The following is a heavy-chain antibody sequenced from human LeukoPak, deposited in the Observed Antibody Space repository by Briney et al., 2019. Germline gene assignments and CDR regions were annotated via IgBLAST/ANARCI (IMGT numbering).Heavy chain of an antibody. V-gene: IGHV3-23*01. CDR2: ISASGGST. D-gene: IGHD5-18*01. CDR3: AKDIQGAN. Sequence: PGGSLRLSCAASGFTFSFAAMTWVRQGPGKGLEWVSLISASGGSTYYADSVKGRSTISRDNSKNTVYLQMNSLRAEDTALYYCAKDIQGANWGQGTLVTVSS. CDR1: GFTFSFAA. J-gene: IGHJ4*02.